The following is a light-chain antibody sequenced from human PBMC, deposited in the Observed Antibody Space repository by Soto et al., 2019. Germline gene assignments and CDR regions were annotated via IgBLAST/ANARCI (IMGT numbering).Light chain of an antibody. J-gene: IGLJ2*01. CDR1: NSNIGGNY. CDR3: ATWDDSLNAVI. Sequence: QSVLTQPPSVSAAPGQKVTISCSGSNSNIGGNYVSWYRQLPGTAPELVIYDIDKRPSEIPDRFSGSKSGTSANLAITGLQTGDEAEYYCATWDDSLNAVIFGGGTKLTVL. CDR2: DID. V-gene: IGLV1-51*01.